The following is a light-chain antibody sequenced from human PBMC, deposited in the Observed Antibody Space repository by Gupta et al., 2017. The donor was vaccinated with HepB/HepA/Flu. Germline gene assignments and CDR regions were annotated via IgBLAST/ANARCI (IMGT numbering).Light chain of an antibody. V-gene: IGKV2-30*01. CDR1: QSLVYRDGNTS. CDR3: MQGTYWPRT. Sequence: EVVMTQSPLSLPVTLGQPASTSCRSSQSLVYRDGNTSFDRYQQRPGQSPRRLIYPVSNRDSGVPDRFSGSGSGTDFTLKISRVEADDVGVYYCMQGTYWPRTFGQGTKVEIK. CDR2: PVS. J-gene: IGKJ1*01.